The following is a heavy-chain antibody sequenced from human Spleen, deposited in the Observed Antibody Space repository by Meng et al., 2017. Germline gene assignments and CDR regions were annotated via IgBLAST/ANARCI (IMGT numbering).Heavy chain of an antibody. D-gene: IGHD1-26*01. CDR3: ARGTPGRSYANY. V-gene: IGHV1-18*01. Sequence: QVQLMQSGPEVKKPGASVKVSCKTSGYTFPNYGFTWVRQAPGQGLEWMGWISTSNGDTNYAQKFQGRVTMTTDTSTSTAYMELRSLRFDDTAVYYCARGTPGRSYANYWGPGTLVTVSS. CDR1: GYTFPNYG. CDR2: ISTSNGDT. J-gene: IGHJ4*02.